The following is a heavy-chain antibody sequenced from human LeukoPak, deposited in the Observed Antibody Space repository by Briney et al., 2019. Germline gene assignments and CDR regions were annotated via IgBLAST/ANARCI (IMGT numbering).Heavy chain of an antibody. CDR1: GYTFTSYS. Sequence: ASVKVSCKASGYTFTSYSMHWVRQAPGQRLEWMGWINAGNGNTKYSQKFQGRVTITRDTSASTAYMELSSLRSEDTAVYYCARDPLAVAGLFDYWGQGTLVTVSS. J-gene: IGHJ4*02. D-gene: IGHD6-19*01. CDR2: INAGNGNT. CDR3: ARDPLAVAGLFDY. V-gene: IGHV1-3*01.